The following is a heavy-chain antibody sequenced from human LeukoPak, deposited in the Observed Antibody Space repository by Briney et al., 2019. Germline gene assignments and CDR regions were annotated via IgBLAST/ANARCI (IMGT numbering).Heavy chain of an antibody. J-gene: IGHJ4*02. CDR3: ATTPRGSGNYFDY. CDR1: GFSVSSND. D-gene: IGHD3-10*01. Sequence: GGSLRLSCVDSGFSVSSNDLSWVRLAPGKGLEWVSVFYSGGHTYYADSVRGRFTVSGDNSKNTVYLQMNSLRAEDTAVYYCATTPRGSGNYFDYWGQGTLVTVSS. CDR2: FYSGGHT. V-gene: IGHV3-53*01.